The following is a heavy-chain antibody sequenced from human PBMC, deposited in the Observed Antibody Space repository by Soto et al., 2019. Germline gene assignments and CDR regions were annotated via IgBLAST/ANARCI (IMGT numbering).Heavy chain of an antibody. CDR1: GFSLSTSGVG. V-gene: IGHV2-5*02. D-gene: IGHD3-9*01. J-gene: IGHJ4*02. Sequence: GSGPTLVNPTQTLTLTCTFSGFSLSTSGVGVGWIRQPPGKALEWLALIYWDDDKRYSPSLKSRLTITKDTSKNLVVLTMTNMDPVDTATYYCAHKAFDWLFNPHPLYFDYWGQGTLVTVSS. CDR3: AHKAFDWLFNPHPLYFDY. CDR2: IYWDDDK.